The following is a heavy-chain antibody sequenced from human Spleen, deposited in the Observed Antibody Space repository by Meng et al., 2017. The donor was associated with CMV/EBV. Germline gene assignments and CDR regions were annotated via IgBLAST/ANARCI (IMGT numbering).Heavy chain of an antibody. J-gene: IGHJ4*02. CDR1: GFTFSSYA. Sequence: GESLKISCAASGFTFSSYAMHWVRQAPGKGPEWVAVISYDGSNKYYADSVKGRFTISRDNSKNTLYLQMNSLRAEDTAVYYCARSHPFTIFGVGGVDYWGQGTLVTVSS. CDR3: ARSHPFTIFGVGGVDY. V-gene: IGHV3-30-3*01. D-gene: IGHD3-3*01. CDR2: ISYDGSNK.